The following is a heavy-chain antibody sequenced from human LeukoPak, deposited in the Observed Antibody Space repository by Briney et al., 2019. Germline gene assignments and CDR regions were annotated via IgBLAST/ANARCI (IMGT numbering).Heavy chain of an antibody. CDR1: GGSISSYY. V-gene: IGHV4-59*08. D-gene: IGHD6-13*01. Sequence: SETLSLTRTVSGGSISSYYWSWIRQPPGKGLEWIGYIYYSGSTNYNPSLKSRVTISVDTSKNQFSLKLSSVTAADTAVYYCARGIAAAAAWFDPWGQGTLVTVSS. CDR3: ARGIAAAAAWFDP. J-gene: IGHJ5*02. CDR2: IYYSGST.